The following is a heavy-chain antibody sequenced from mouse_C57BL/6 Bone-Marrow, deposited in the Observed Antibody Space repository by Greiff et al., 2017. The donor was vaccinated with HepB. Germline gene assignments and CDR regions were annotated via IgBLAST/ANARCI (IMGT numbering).Heavy chain of an antibody. CDR1: GFTFSDYG. J-gene: IGHJ2*01. CDR2: ISSGSSTI. D-gene: IGHD1-1*01. V-gene: IGHV5-17*01. CDR3: ARLGFITTVVAPNYFDY. Sequence: EVKLVESGGGLVKPGGSLKLSCAASGFTFSDYGMHWVRQAPEKGLEWVAYISSGSSTIYYADTVKGRFTISRDNAKNTLFLQMTSLRSEDTAMYYCARLGFITTVVAPNYFDYWGQGTTLTVSS.